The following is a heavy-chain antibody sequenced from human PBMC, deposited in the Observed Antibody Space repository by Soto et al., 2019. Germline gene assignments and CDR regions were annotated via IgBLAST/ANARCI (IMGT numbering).Heavy chain of an antibody. J-gene: IGHJ6*02. CDR3: GKDRGVTYYYSGVDV. D-gene: IGHD3-10*01. Sequence: QVQLVESGGGVVPPGRSLRLSCAASGFTFGRYGIHWVRQAPGKGLEWVAFISHDGNNEYYADSVKGRFTISRDNSKKALYRQRPSLRAEATAVYYCGKDRGVTYYYSGVDVWGQGTTVTVSS. CDR2: ISHDGNNE. V-gene: IGHV3-30*18. CDR1: GFTFGRYG.